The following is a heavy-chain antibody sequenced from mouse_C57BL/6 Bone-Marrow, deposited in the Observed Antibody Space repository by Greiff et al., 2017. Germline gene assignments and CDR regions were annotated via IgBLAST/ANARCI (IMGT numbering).Heavy chain of an antibody. J-gene: IGHJ4*01. Sequence: VLLVESGPGLVAPSQSLSITCTVSGFSLTSYGVHWVRQPPGKGLEWLGVIWAGGSTNYNSALMSRLSISKDNSKSQVFLKMNSLQTDDTAMYYCARVYDGYYEAMDYWGQGTSVTVSA. CDR3: ARVYDGYYEAMDY. V-gene: IGHV2-9*02. CDR1: GFSLTSYG. D-gene: IGHD2-3*01. CDR2: IWAGGST.